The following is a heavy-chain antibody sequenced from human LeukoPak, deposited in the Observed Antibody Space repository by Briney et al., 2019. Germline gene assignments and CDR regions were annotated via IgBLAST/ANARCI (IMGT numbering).Heavy chain of an antibody. CDR2: IYYSGST. V-gene: IGHV4-59*01. CDR3: ARAQLSVVAATDDAFDI. D-gene: IGHD2-15*01. Sequence: SETLSLTCTVSGGSISSYYWSWLRQPPGKGLEWIGYIYYSGSTNYNPSLKSRVTISVDTSKNQFSLKLSSVTAADTAVYYCARAQLSVVAATDDAFDIWGQGTMVTVSS. CDR1: GGSISSYY. J-gene: IGHJ3*02.